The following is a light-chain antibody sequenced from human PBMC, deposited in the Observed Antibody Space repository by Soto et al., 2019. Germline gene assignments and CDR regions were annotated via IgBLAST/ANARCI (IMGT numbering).Light chain of an antibody. J-gene: IGLJ2*01. V-gene: IGLV2-14*01. Sequence: QSVLTQPASVSGSPGQSITISCTGTSSDVGGYNYVSWYQQHPGKAPKLLIYDVSHRPSGVSGRFSGSKSGNTASLTISGRQVEDEADYCCSSYTSSTALVFGGGTQLTVL. CDR2: DVS. CDR1: SSDVGGYNY. CDR3: SSYTSSTALV.